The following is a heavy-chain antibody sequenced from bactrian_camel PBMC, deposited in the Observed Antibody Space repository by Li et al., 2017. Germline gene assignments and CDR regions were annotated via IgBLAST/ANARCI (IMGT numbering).Heavy chain of an antibody. CDR1: GDTYGTFC. Sequence: HVQLVESGGGSVQVGGSLRLSCVASGDTYGTFCMGWFRQAPGKEREGVATLYTGGGGIHLADSVKGRFTISQNNAKNVVYLHINSAQPEDTAMYYCAAGWEWCRAVVSGTDPEGDFGYWGQGTQVTV. CDR3: AAGWEWCRAVVSGTDPEGDFGY. V-gene: IGHV3S1*01. CDR2: LYTGGGGI. D-gene: IGHD6*01. J-gene: IGHJ6*01.